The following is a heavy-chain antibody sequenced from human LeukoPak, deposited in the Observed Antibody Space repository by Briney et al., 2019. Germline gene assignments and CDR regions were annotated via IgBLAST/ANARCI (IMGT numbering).Heavy chain of an antibody. V-gene: IGHV1-8*01. Sequence: GASVKVSCKASGYTFTTYDINWVRQATGQGLEWMGWMNPNSGNTGYAQKFQGRVTMTRDTSISTAYMELSSLRSEDTAVYYCAKASSTPWCSSTSCPLFWGQGTLVTVSS. D-gene: IGHD2-2*01. CDR1: GYTFTTYD. CDR2: MNPNSGNT. J-gene: IGHJ4*02. CDR3: AKASSTPWCSSTSCPLF.